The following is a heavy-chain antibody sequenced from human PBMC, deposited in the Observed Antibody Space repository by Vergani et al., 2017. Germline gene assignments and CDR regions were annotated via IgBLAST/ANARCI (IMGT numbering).Heavy chain of an antibody. J-gene: IGHJ4*02. D-gene: IGHD3-3*01. Sequence: QVQLVQSGAEVKKPGSSVKVSCKASGGTFSSYTISWVRQAPGQGLEWMGRIIPILGIANYAQKFQGRVTITADKSTSTAYMELSSLRSEDTAVYYCARSGARTDFYVVTDWGQGTLVTVSS. CDR3: ARSGARTDFYVVTD. CDR2: IIPILGIA. V-gene: IGHV1-69*02. CDR1: GGTFSSYT.